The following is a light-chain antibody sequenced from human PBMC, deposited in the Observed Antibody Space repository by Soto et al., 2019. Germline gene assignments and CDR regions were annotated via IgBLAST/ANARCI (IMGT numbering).Light chain of an antibody. CDR3: SSYAGSNYFYV. CDR2: EVS. V-gene: IGLV2-8*01. Sequence: QSVLTQPPSASGSPGQSVTISCTGTSSDVGGYNYVSWYQQHPGKAPKLMIYEVSKRPSGVPDRSSGSKSGNTASLTVSGLQAEDEADYYCSSYAGSNYFYVFGTGTKVTVL. J-gene: IGLJ1*01. CDR1: SSDVGGYNY.